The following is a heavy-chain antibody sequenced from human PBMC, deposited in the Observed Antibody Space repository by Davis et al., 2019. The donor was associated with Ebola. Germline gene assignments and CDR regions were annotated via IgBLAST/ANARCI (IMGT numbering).Heavy chain of an antibody. V-gene: IGHV4-59*12. D-gene: IGHD1-26*01. CDR3: ARGSAGATPLDS. J-gene: IGHJ4*02. CDR1: GGSMTSDY. Sequence: SDTLSLTCTVSGGSMTSDYWSWLRQPPGKGLEWIGHIYYWGNSDSNPSLKSRVTISLDTSKKQFSLKLTSVNAADTAVYYCARGSAGATPLDSWGQGTLVTVSS. CDR2: IYYWGNS.